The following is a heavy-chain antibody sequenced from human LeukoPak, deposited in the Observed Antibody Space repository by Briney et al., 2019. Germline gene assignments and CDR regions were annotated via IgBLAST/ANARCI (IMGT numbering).Heavy chain of an antibody. J-gene: IGHJ4*02. CDR2: IYYSGST. D-gene: IGHD2-2*01. Sequence: SETLSLTCTVSGGSISSSSYYWGWIRQPPGKGLEWIGSIYYSGSTYYNPSLKSRVTISVITSKNQFSLKLSSVTAADTAVYYCVRRIGYCSSTSCYQIDYWGQGTLVTVSS. CDR1: GGSISSSSYY. V-gene: IGHV4-39*01. CDR3: VRRIGYCSSTSCYQIDY.